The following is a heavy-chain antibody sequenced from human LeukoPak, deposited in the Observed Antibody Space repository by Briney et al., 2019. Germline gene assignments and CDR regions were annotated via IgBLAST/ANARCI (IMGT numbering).Heavy chain of an antibody. CDR3: AKEATIWGRSGSYYKQLDY. D-gene: IGHD3-10*01. J-gene: IGHJ4*02. CDR1: GFTFSNDA. V-gene: IGHV3-23*01. CDR2: ISGGGGSS. Sequence: PGGSLRLSCAASGFTFSNDAMSWVRQAPGQGLEWVSAISGGGGSSYHADSVKGRFTISRDNSKNTLYLQMNSLRAEDTAVYYWAKEATIWGRSGSYYKQLDYWGQGTLVTVSS.